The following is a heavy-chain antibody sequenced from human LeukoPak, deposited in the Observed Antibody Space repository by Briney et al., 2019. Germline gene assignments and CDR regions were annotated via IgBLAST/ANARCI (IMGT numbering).Heavy chain of an antibody. CDR1: GGSIKTYY. CDR3: VRDQSEFDS. J-gene: IGHJ4*02. Sequence: SETLSLTCSVSGGSIKTYYWTWIRQPPGKGLEWIGYIHYSGSTDSNPSLMGRVTVSLDTSKSQFSLELRSVTAADTAVYYCVRDQSEFDSWGQGTMVTVSS. V-gene: IGHV4-59*01. CDR2: IHYSGST.